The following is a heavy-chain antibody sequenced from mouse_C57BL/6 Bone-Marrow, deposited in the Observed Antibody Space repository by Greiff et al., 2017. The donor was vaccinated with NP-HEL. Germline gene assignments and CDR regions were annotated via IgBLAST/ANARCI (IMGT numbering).Heavy chain of an antibody. CDR2: IGPNSGGT. J-gene: IGHJ4*01. V-gene: IGHV1-72*01. Sequence: QVQLKQPGAELVKPGASVKLSCKASGYTFTSYWMHWVKQRPGRGLEWIGRIGPNSGGTKYNEKLKSKATLTVDKPSSTAYMQLSSLTSEDSAVYYCAKSTAVTPLPSMDYWGQGTSVTVSS. CDR3: AKSTAVTPLPSMDY. CDR1: GYTFTSYW. D-gene: IGHD2-2*01.